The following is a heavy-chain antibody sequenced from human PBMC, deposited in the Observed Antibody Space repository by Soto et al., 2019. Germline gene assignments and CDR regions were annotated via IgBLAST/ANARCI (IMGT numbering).Heavy chain of an antibody. J-gene: IGHJ4*02. CDR1: GLTLTDYW. CDR2: IDSGGSDT. V-gene: IGHV3-74*01. CDR3: TTVFGV. Sequence: EVQLVESGGGLVQPGGSLRLSCAASGLTLTDYWMHWVRQDPGKGLVWVSRIDSGGSDTSYADSVRGRFTISRDIAKNTLYLQMNSLRAEDTAVYYCTTVFGVWGQGTLVTVSS. D-gene: IGHD3-16*01.